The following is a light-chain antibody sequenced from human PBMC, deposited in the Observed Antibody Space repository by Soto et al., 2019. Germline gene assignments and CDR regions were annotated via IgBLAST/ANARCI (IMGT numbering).Light chain of an antibody. CDR1: QSISSY. CDR2: AAS. J-gene: IGKJ3*01. Sequence: DIQTTQSPSSLSASVGDRVTITCRASQSISSYLNWYQQKPGKAPKLLIYAASSLQSGVPSRFSGSGSGTDFTLTISSLQPEDSATYYCQQSYGNPITFVPGTKVNIK. V-gene: IGKV1-39*01. CDR3: QQSYGNPIT.